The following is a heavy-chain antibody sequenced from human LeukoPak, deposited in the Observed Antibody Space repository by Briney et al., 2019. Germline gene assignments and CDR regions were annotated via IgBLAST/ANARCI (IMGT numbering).Heavy chain of an antibody. CDR2: INPSGGST. J-gene: IGHJ5*02. D-gene: IGHD4-17*01. CDR1: GYTFTSYY. CDR3: ARAHGYYENWFDP. V-gene: IGHV1-46*01. Sequence: ASVKVSCKASGYTFTSYYMHWVRQAPGQGLEWMGIINPSGGSTSYAQKFQGRVTMTRDTSISTAYMELSRLRSDDTAVYYCARAHGYYENWFDPWGQGTLVTVSS.